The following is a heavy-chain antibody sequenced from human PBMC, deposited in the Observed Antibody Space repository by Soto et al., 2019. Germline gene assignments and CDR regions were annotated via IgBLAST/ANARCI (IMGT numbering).Heavy chain of an antibody. CDR1: GYTFTSYG. Sequence: ASVKVSCKASGYTFTSYGISWVRQAPGQGLEWMGWISAYNGNTNYAQKLQGRVTMTTDTSTSTAYMELRSLRSDDTAVYYCARDLGGVGATIMDLDFDYWGQGTLVTVSS. CDR2: ISAYNGNT. CDR3: ARDLGGVGATIMDLDFDY. V-gene: IGHV1-18*01. J-gene: IGHJ4*02. D-gene: IGHD1-26*01.